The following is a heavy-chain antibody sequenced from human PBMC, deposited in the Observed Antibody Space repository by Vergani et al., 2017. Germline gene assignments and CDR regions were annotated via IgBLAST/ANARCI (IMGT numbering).Heavy chain of an antibody. CDR1: GGSISSYY. V-gene: IGHV4-59*12. D-gene: IGHD6-19*01. J-gene: IGHJ3*02. CDR3: AKGLTGWRALNDAFDI. CDR2: IYYSGST. Sequence: QVQLQESGPGLVKPSETLSLTCTVSGGSISSYYWSWIRQPPGKGLEWIGYIYYSGSTNYNPSLKSRVTISVDTSKNQFSLKLSSVTAADTAVYYCAKGLTGWRALNDAFDIWGQGTMVTVSS.